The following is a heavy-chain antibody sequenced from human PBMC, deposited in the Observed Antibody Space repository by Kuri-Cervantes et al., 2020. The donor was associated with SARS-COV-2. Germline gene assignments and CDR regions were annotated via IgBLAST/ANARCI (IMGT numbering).Heavy chain of an antibody. CDR2: IYHSGST. J-gene: IGHJ4*02. V-gene: IGHV4-38-2*02. Sequence: GSLRLSCTVSGYSISSGYYWGWIRQPPGKGLEWIGSIYHSGSTYYNPSLKSRVTISVDTSKNQFSLKLSSVTAADTAVYYCARTHAGLSPHYFDYWGQGTLVTVSS. D-gene: IGHD2-8*01. CDR1: GYSISSGYY. CDR3: ARTHAGLSPHYFDY.